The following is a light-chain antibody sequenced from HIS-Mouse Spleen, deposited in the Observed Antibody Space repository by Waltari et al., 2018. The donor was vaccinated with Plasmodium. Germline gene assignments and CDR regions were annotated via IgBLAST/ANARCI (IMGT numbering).Light chain of an antibody. Sequence: QSALTQPRSVSGSPGQSVTISCTGTSSDVGGYNYVSWYQQHPGKAPKLTIYDVSNRASGVPGRVPGSKAANTASLTISELQAEDVADYYCCSYAGSYTLVFGGGTKLTVL. V-gene: IGLV2-11*01. CDR1: SSDVGGYNY. CDR3: CSYAGSYTLV. CDR2: DVS. J-gene: IGLJ2*01.